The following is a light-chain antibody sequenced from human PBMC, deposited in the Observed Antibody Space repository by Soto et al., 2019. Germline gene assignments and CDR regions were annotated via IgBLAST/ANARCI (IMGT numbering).Light chain of an antibody. CDR3: QHPKWA. J-gene: IGKJ1*01. CDR1: QDISGY. Sequence: IQLTQSPSSLSASVGDRVTITCQASQDISGYVAWYQQRPGRAPQLLIYAASALQTGVPSRFSGSGSGTDFTLTITSLQPEDFGTYYCQHPKWAFGQGTTVEI. CDR2: AAS. V-gene: IGKV1-9*01.